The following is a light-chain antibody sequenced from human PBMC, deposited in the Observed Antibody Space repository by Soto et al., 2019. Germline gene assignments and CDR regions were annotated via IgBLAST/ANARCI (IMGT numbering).Light chain of an antibody. CDR2: SYN. Sequence: QSVLTQPPSASGTPGQRVTISCSGSSSNIGTTTVNWYHQLPGTAPKLLIYSYNQRPSGVPDRFSGSKSGTSASLAISGLQSEDEADYYCAAWDASLNAWVFGGGTKLTVL. CDR3: AAWDASLNAWV. V-gene: IGLV1-44*01. CDR1: SSNIGTTT. J-gene: IGLJ3*02.